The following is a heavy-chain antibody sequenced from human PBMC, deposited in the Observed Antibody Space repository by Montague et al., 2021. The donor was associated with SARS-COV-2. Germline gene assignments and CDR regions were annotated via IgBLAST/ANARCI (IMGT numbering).Heavy chain of an antibody. CDR2: IYSGGSST. J-gene: IGHJ6*02. D-gene: IGHD3-22*01. CDR3: AKDTRITMIVVVQGYGMDV. CDR1: GFTFSSYA. Sequence: SLRLSCAASGFTFSSYAMSWVRQAPGKGLEWVSVIYSGGSSTYYADSVKGRFTISRDNSKNTLYLQMNSLRAEDTAVYYCAKDTRITMIVVVQGYGMDVWGQGTTVTVSS. V-gene: IGHV3-23*03.